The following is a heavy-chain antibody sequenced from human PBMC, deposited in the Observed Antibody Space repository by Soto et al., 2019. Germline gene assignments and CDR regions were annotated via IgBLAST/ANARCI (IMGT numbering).Heavy chain of an antibody. D-gene: IGHD3-22*01. V-gene: IGHV1-46*01. CDR3: ARDGVYDSSGYYYGWFDP. CDR2: INPTGGST. CDR1: GYTFTNYY. Sequence: QVQLVQSGAEVKKPGASVKVSCKASGYTFTNYYMHWVRQAHGQGLEWMGIINPTGGSTNYAQKFQGRVTMTRDTATSTVYMELSSRRYEDTAVYYCARDGVYDSSGYYYGWFDPWGQGTLVTVSS. J-gene: IGHJ5*02.